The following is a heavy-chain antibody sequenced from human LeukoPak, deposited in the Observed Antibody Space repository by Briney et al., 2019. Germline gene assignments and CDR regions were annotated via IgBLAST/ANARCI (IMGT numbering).Heavy chain of an antibody. CDR2: ISGSGGST. D-gene: IGHD6-13*01. CDR3: AKDPGVAAAGTHFDY. CDR1: GFTFSSYA. Sequence: GGSLRLSCAASGFTFSSYAMSWVRQAPGKGLEWVSAISGSGGSTYYADSVKGRFTISRDNSKNTLYLQMNSLGAEDTAVYYCAKDPGVAAAGTHFDYWGQGTLVTVSS. V-gene: IGHV3-23*01. J-gene: IGHJ4*02.